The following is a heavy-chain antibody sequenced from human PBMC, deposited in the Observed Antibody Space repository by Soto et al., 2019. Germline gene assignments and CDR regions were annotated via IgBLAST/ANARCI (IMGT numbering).Heavy chain of an antibody. D-gene: IGHD3-10*01. CDR3: ARGGYYGSGRPYYFDC. CDR1: GFTFSSYW. CDR2: IKQDGSEK. Sequence: EVQLVESGGGLVQPGGSLRLSCAASGFTFSSYWMSWVRQAPGKGLEWVANIKQDGSEKYYVDSVKGRFTISRDNAKNSRYLQMNSVRADDTAVYYCARGGYYGSGRPYYFDCWGQGALVTVSS. V-gene: IGHV3-7*03. J-gene: IGHJ4*02.